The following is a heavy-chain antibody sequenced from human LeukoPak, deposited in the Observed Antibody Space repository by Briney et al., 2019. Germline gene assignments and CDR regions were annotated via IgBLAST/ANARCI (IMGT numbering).Heavy chain of an antibody. V-gene: IGHV6-1*01. CDR1: GDSVSSNSAA. CDR3: VRARTVRDPYYYYGMDV. CDR2: TYYRSKWYN. J-gene: IGHJ6*02. D-gene: IGHD1-1*01. Sequence: SQTLSLICAISGDSVSSNSAAWIWIRQSPSRGLEWLGRTYYRSKWYNDYAVSVKSRITINPDTSKNQFSLQLNSVTPEDTAVYYCVRARTVRDPYYYYGMDVWGQGTTVTVSS.